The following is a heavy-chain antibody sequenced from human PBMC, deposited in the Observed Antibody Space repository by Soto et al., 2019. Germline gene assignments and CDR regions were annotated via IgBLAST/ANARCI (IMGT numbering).Heavy chain of an antibody. Sequence: QVQLVQSGAEVKTPGASVKVSCRASGYSFRTHGISWVRQAPGQGLEWMGWISTYDDKTNFPQKFQGRITMTTDTSTSTAYMELRSLRSDATAVYFCARDLGYWNISGCFRNWFDPWGQGTLVTVSS. CDR1: GYSFRTHG. CDR3: ARDLGYWNISGCFRNWFDP. CDR2: ISTYDDKT. D-gene: IGHD5-12*01. V-gene: IGHV1-18*01. J-gene: IGHJ5*02.